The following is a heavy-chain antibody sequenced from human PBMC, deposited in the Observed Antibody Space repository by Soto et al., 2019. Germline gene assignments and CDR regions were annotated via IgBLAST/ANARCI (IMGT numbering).Heavy chain of an antibody. CDR3: AKGSSGWYDAFDI. D-gene: IGHD6-19*01. J-gene: IGHJ3*02. Sequence: EVQLLESGGGLVQPGGSLRLSCAASGFTFSNYAMSWVRQAPGKGLEWVSAISGSGGSTYYADSVKGRFTISRDNSKNTLYLRMNSLRAEDTAVYYCAKGSSGWYDAFDIWGQGTMVTVSS. CDR1: GFTFSNYA. CDR2: ISGSGGST. V-gene: IGHV3-23*01.